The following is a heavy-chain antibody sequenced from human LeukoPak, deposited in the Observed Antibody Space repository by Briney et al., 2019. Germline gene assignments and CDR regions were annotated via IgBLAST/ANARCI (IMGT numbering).Heavy chain of an antibody. CDR1: GGSTSSVSYY. J-gene: IGHJ5*02. D-gene: IGHD5-18*01. CDR3: ARGLQLWLGVWFDP. V-gene: IGHV4-61*02. Sequence: SETLSLTCTVSGGSTSSVSYYWSWIRQPAGKGLEWIGRIYTSGSTNYNPSLKSRVTISVDTSKNQFSLKLSSVTAADTAVYYCARGLQLWLGVWFDPWGQGTLVTVSS. CDR2: IYTSGST.